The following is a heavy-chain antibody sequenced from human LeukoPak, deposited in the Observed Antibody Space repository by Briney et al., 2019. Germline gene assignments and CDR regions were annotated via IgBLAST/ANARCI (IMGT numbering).Heavy chain of an antibody. CDR2: LSGDGGST. CDR1: GFTFDDYA. CDR3: ARKHLESSSWYLPFDY. D-gene: IGHD6-13*01. V-gene: IGHV3-43*02. J-gene: IGHJ4*02. Sequence: RGSLRLSCAASGFTFDDYAMHWVRQAPGKGLEWVSLLSGDGGSTYYADSVKGRFTISRDNSKNSLYLQMNSLRTVDTALYYCARKHLESSSWYLPFDYWGQGTLVTVSS.